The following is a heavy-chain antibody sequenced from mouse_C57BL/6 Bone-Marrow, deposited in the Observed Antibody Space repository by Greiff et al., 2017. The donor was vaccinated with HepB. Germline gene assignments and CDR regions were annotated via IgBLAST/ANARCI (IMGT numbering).Heavy chain of an antibody. CDR3: ARGNYRVLYWYFDV. J-gene: IGHJ1*03. Sequence: EVKLVESGPGLVKPSQSLSLTCSVTGYSITSGYYWNWIRQFPGNKLEWMGYISYDGSNNYNPSLKNRISITRDTSKNQFFLKLNSVTTEDTATYYCARGNYRVLYWYFDVWGTGTTVTVSS. D-gene: IGHD2-12*01. CDR1: GYSITSGYY. V-gene: IGHV3-6*01. CDR2: ISYDGSN.